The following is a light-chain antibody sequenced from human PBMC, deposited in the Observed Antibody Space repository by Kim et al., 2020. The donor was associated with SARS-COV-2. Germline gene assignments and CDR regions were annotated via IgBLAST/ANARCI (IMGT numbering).Light chain of an antibody. CDR3: GTWDRSLTAVV. J-gene: IGLJ2*01. Sequence: GQKVTNSCSGNRSNIGKYDVSWYQQFPGAAPKVIIYDDNKRPAGISNRFTGSKSGTSATLGISGLQIGDEADYYCGTWDRSLTAVVFGGGTKVTVL. CDR2: DDN. CDR1: RSNIGKYD. V-gene: IGLV1-51*01.